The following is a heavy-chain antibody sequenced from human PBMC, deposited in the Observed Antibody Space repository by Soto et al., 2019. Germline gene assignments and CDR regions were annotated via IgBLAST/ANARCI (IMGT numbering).Heavy chain of an antibody. CDR2: IPNNGSP. D-gene: IGHD7-27*01. CDR1: GGSVRTGSYH. CDR3: ARIGWGGDS. J-gene: IGHJ4*02. V-gene: IGHV4-61*01. Sequence: QVQLQESGPGRVKPSETLSLTCSVSGGSVRTGSYHWSWIRQPPGKGLEWIGFIPNNGSPDYNPSLKSRVVVSIDSSMNEFSLKVNSVTAADTAVHFCARIGWGGDSWGQGTLVTVSS.